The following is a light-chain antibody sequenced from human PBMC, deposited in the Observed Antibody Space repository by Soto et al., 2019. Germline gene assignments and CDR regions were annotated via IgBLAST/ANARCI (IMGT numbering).Light chain of an antibody. CDR3: CSYTSSSTPWV. CDR2: DVS. Sequence: LTQLASVSGSPRQSLNLTCTGNSSDVGGYNYASWYQQHPGEAPKLMIYDVSDRPSGVSNRFSASKSGNTASLTISGLQPEDEADYFCCSYTSSSTPWVFGTGTKVTVL. J-gene: IGLJ1*01. CDR1: SSDVGGYNY. V-gene: IGLV2-14*03.